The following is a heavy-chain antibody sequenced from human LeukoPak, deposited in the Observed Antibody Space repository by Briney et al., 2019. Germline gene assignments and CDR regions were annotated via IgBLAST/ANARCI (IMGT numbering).Heavy chain of an antibody. J-gene: IGHJ4*02. CDR3: TRVGYIDEGIDY. D-gene: IGHD5-24*01. V-gene: IGHV3-7*04. Sequence: GGSLRLSCVASGFPFSSYWMTWVRQAAGKGPEWVANIKQDGSKKSYVDSVKGRFTISRDNAKDSLYLQMNSLRAEDTAIYYCTRVGYIDEGIDYWGQGTLVTVSS. CDR1: GFPFSSYW. CDR2: IKQDGSKK.